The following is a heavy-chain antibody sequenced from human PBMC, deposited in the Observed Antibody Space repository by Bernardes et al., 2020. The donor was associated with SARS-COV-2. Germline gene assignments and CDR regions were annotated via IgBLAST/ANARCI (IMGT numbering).Heavy chain of an antibody. CDR2: IWYDGSNK. V-gene: IGHV3-33*01. Sequence: GGSLRLSCAASGFTFSSYGMHWVRQAPGKGLEWVAVIWYDGSNKYYADSVKGRFTISRDNSKNTLYLQMNSLRAEDTAVYYCARVMGYDYVWGSYRYPAVNYYYYGMGVWGHGTTVTVSS. D-gene: IGHD3-16*02. CDR3: ARVMGYDYVWGSYRYPAVNYYYYGMGV. CDR1: GFTFSSYG. J-gene: IGHJ6*02.